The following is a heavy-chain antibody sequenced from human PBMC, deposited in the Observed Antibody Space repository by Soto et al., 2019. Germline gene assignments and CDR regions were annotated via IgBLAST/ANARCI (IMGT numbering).Heavy chain of an antibody. CDR3: AKDQDVYSSSRYDMDV. Sequence: GGSLRLSCAASGFTFSSYGMHWVRQAPGKGLEWVAVISYDGSNKYYADSVKGRFTISRDNSKNTLYLQMNSLRAEDTAVYYCAKDQDVYSSSRYDMDVWGQGTTVTVSS. CDR1: GFTFSSYG. J-gene: IGHJ6*02. V-gene: IGHV3-30*18. D-gene: IGHD6-13*01. CDR2: ISYDGSNK.